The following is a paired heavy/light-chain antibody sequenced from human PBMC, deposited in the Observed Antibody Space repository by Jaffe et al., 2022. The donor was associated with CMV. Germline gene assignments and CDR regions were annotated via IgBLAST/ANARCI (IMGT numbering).Heavy chain of an antibody. D-gene: IGHD2-15*01. J-gene: IGHJ5*02. CDR1: GFTFSSYS. CDR2: ISSSSSYI. Sequence: EVQLVESGGGLVKPGGSLRLSCAASGFTFSSYSMNWVRQAPGKGLEWVSSISSSSSYIYYADSVKGRFTISRDNAKNSLYLQMNSLRAEDTAVYYCARACSGGSCYSDGDEPPQLNWFDPWGQGTLVTVSS. CDR3: ARACSGGSCYSDGDEPPQLNWFDP. V-gene: IGHV3-21*01.
Light chain of an antibody. Sequence: SYELTQPPSVSVSPGQTASITCSGDKLGDKYACWYQQKPGQSPVLVIYQDSKRPSGIPERFSGSNSGNTATLTISGTQAMDEADYYCQAWDSSTPRVVFGGGTKLTVL. V-gene: IGLV3-1*01. CDR2: QDS. CDR1: KLGDKY. CDR3: QAWDSSTPRVV. J-gene: IGLJ2*01.